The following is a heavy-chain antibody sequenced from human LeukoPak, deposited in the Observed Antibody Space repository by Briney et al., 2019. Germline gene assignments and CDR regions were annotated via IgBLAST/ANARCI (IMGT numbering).Heavy chain of an antibody. J-gene: IGHJ4*02. V-gene: IGHV4-59*04. CDR1: GGSISSYY. Sequence: PSETLSLTCTVSGGSISSYYWSWIRQPPGKGLEWIGYIYYSGSTYYNPSLKSRVTISVDTSKNQFSLKLSSVTAADTAVYYCARRLAVAGTFEPMGTFDYWGQGTLVTVSS. CDR3: ARRLAVAGTFEPMGTFDY. CDR2: IYYSGST. D-gene: IGHD6-19*01.